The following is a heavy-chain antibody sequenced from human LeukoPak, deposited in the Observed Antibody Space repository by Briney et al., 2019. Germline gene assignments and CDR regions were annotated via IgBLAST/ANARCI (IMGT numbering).Heavy chain of an antibody. CDR3: ARGGGSTTYYYDSSGYSDY. D-gene: IGHD3-22*01. Sequence: GASVKVSCKASGGTFSSYAISWVRQAPGQGLEWMGRINPNSGGTNYAQKFQGRVTMTRDTSISTAYMELSRLRSDDTAVYYCARGGGSTTYYYDSSGYSDYWGQGTLVTVSS. J-gene: IGHJ4*02. CDR2: INPNSGGT. V-gene: IGHV1-2*06. CDR1: GGTFSSYA.